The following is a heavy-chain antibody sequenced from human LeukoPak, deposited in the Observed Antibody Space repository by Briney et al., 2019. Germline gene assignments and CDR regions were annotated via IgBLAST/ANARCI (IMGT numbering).Heavy chain of an antibody. J-gene: IGHJ4*02. D-gene: IGHD2-8*01. CDR3: ARESNPIYCTNGVCPIDS. CDR1: GGTFSSFA. Sequence: SVKVSYKASGGTFSSFAVSWVRQAPGQGLEWMGRIIPILGIPNYAHKFQGSVTLTADESTNTVYMELSSLRSEDTAVYYCARESNPIYCTNGVCPIDSWGQGTLVIVSS. CDR2: IIPILGIP. V-gene: IGHV1-69*04.